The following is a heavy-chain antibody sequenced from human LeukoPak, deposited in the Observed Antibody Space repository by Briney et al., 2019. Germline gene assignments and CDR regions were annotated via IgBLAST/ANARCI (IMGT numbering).Heavy chain of an antibody. CDR1: GGSISSGGYY. CDR2: IYYSGST. D-gene: IGHD6-25*01. V-gene: IGHV4-31*03. Sequence: SETLSLTCTVSGGSISSGGYYWSWIRQHPGKGLEWIGYIYYSGSTYYNPSLKSRVTISVDTSKNQFSLKLSSVTAADTAVYYCARGGYPNNFDYWGQGTLVTVSS. J-gene: IGHJ4*02. CDR3: ARGGYPNNFDY.